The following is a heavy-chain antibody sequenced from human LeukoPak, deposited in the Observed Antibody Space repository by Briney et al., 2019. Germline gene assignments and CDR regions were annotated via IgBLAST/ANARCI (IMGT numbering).Heavy chain of an antibody. CDR1: GDTLTELS. V-gene: IGHV1-24*01. Sequence: GASVKVSCKLSGDTLTELSMHWVRQSTGKGLEWRGGFVPEDGETIYAQKCQGRVTMTEDTSTDTAYMELSSLRSDDTAVYFCATLPRGHLFDSWGQETLVTVSS. D-gene: IGHD3-10*01. CDR3: ATLPRGHLFDS. CDR2: FVPEDGET. J-gene: IGHJ4*02.